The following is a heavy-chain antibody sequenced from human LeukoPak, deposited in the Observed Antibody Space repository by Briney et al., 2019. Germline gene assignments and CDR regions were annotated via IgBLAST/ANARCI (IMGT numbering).Heavy chain of an antibody. CDR2: ISSSSSTI. CDR1: GFTFNSYI. D-gene: IGHD3-16*01. J-gene: IGHJ4*02. Sequence: GGSLRLSCAASGFTFNSYIMNWVRQAPGKGLEWVSYISSSSSTIYYADSVKGRFTISRDNAKNSLYLQMNSLRAEDTAVYYCARVHKGELYPTRDYWGQGTLVTVSS. V-gene: IGHV3-48*01. CDR3: ARVHKGELYPTRDY.